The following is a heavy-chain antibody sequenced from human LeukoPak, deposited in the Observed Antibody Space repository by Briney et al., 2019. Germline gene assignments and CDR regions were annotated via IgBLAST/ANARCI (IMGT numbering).Heavy chain of an antibody. J-gene: IGHJ6*02. CDR2: INHNGNVN. CDR1: GFTFSSYW. V-gene: IGHV3-7*03. CDR3: ARGGGLDV. Sequence: GGSPRLSCAASGFTFSSYWMNWARQAPGKGLEWVASINHNGNVNYYVDSVKGRFTISRDNAKNSRYLQMSNLRAEDTAVYFCARGGGLDVWGQGATVTVSS. D-gene: IGHD3-16*01.